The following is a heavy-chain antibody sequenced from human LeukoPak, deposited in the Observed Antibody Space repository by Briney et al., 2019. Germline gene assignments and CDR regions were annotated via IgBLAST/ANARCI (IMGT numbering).Heavy chain of an antibody. J-gene: IGHJ4*02. CDR2: ISGSGGST. CDR1: GFTFSDYY. CDR3: AKDRGYSGYDSGFDY. Sequence: AGGSLRLSCAASGFTFSDYYMSWIRQAPGKGLEWVSAISGSGGSTYYADSVKGRFTISRDNSKNTLYLQMNSLRAEDTAVYYCAKDRGYSGYDSGFDYWGQGTLVTVSS. V-gene: IGHV3-23*01. D-gene: IGHD5-12*01.